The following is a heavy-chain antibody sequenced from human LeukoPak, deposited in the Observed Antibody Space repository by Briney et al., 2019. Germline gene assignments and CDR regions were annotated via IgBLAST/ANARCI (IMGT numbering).Heavy chain of an antibody. CDR3: ARHEEEDGYNAKTIDC. Sequence: SETLSLTCTVSGGSISSSSNYWGWVRQPPGKGLEWIGTVYSTGSTTYSNPSLKSRVTISVDTSKNQFSLKLSSVTAADTAVYYCARHEEEDGYNAKTIDCWGQGTLVTVSS. CDR1: GGSISSSSNY. V-gene: IGHV4-39*01. J-gene: IGHJ4*02. D-gene: IGHD5-24*01. CDR2: VYSTGSTT.